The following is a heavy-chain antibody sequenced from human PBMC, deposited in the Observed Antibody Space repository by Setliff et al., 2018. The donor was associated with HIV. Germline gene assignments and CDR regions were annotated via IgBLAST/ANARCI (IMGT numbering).Heavy chain of an antibody. CDR2: LYYRGSP. D-gene: IGHD3-3*01. V-gene: IGHV4-59*01. Sequence: PSETLSLTCSFSGGSISGYYWNWVRQPPGKGLEWMGYLYYRGSPVYNPALPRRVTRARDTAKHQFARKRSAGTAADTAGEYCARGAEYNWGSGYSAGGGSLGPWCQGT. CDR1: GGSISGYY. CDR3: ARGAEYNWGSGYSAGGGSLGP. J-gene: IGHJ5*02.